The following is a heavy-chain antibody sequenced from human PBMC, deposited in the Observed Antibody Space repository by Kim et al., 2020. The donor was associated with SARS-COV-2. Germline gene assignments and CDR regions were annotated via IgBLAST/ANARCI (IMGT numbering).Heavy chain of an antibody. CDR1: IDSSSSY. Sequence: IDSSSSYGGGSTQPPGKGREWMGSIYYSGSTYYNPSLKSRVTISVDTSKNQFSLKLSSVTAADTAVYYCARHTTQWLVYSLWFDPWGQGTLAT. V-gene: IGHV4-39*01. CDR3: ARHTTQWLVYSLWFDP. J-gene: IGHJ5*02. CDR2: IYYSGST. D-gene: IGHD6-19*01.